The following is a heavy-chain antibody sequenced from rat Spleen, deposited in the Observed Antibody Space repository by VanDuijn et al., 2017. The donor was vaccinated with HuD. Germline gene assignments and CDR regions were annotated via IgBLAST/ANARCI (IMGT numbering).Heavy chain of an antibody. CDR1: GFTFSNYG. D-gene: IGHD1-12*02. V-gene: IGHV5-19*01. J-gene: IGHJ2*01. CDR3: TTDTFYDGTYYPGGFDY. Sequence: EVQLVESGGGLVQPGRSLKLSCAASGFTFSNYGMHWIRQAPTKGLEWVASISPSGDNTYYRDSVKGRFTISRDNAKSTLYLQLDSLRSEDTATYYCTTDTFYDGTYYPGGFDYWGQGVMVTVSS. CDR2: ISPSGDNT.